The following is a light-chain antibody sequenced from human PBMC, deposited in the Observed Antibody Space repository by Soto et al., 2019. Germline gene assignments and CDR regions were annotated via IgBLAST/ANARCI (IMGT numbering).Light chain of an antibody. Sequence: EIVLTQSPATLSLSPGDRATLSCRASQSVRSDYFAWYQQKPGQPPRVILFGVSNRATGIPARFSGSGSGTDFTLTISSLEPEDFAVYYCQQYNNWPRTFGQGTKVDIK. CDR3: QQYNNWPRT. V-gene: IGKV3-11*01. CDR1: QSVRSDY. CDR2: GVS. J-gene: IGKJ1*01.